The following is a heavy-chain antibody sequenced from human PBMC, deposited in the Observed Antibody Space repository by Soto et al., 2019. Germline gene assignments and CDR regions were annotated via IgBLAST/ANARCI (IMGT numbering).Heavy chain of an antibody. CDR1: GYTLTELS. J-gene: IGHJ5*02. CDR2: FDPEDGGT. D-gene: IGHD3-22*01. V-gene: IGHV1-24*01. Sequence: ASVKVSCKVSGYTLTELSMHWVRQAPGKGLEWMGGFDPEDGGTIYAQKFQGRVTMTEDTSTDTAYMELSSLRSEDTAVYYCATYRPHDYYDSSGYYTNWFDPWGQGTLVTVSS. CDR3: ATYRPHDYYDSSGYYTNWFDP.